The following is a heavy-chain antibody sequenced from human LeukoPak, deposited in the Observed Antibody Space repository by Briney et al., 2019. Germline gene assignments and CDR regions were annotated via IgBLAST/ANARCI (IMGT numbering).Heavy chain of an antibody. CDR2: INPNSGGT. CDR1: GYTFTGYY. J-gene: IGHJ6*02. V-gene: IGHV1-2*02. D-gene: IGHD3-3*01. CDR3: ARIIMSDDLFFEGQYYYYGMDV. Sequence: RASVKVSCKASGYTFTGYYMHWVRQAPGQGLEWMGWINPNSGGTNYAQKFQGRVTMTRDTSISTAYMELSRLRSDDTAVYYCARIIMSDDLFFEGQYYYYGMDVWGQGTTVTVSS.